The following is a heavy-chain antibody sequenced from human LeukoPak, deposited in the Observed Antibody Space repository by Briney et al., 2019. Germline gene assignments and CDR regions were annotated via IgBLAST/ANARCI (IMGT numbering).Heavy chain of an antibody. D-gene: IGHD3-22*01. Sequence: SETLSLTCTVSGGSISSSSYYWGWIRQHPGKGLEWIGYIYYSGSTYYNPSLKSRVTISVDTSKNQFSLKLSSVTAADTAVYYCARWALYYDSSGYNWFDPWGQGTLVTVSS. CDR1: GGSISSSSYY. V-gene: IGHV4-31*03. CDR2: IYYSGST. CDR3: ARWALYYDSSGYNWFDP. J-gene: IGHJ5*02.